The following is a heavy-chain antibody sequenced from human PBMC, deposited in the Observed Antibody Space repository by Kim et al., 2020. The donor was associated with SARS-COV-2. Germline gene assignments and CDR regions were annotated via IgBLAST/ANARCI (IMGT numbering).Heavy chain of an antibody. CDR3: ANAAFRGGTFGYFHS. CDR2: VGGRGVTT. V-gene: IGHV3-23*01. CDR1: GFTFSTYA. J-gene: IGHJ1*01. D-gene: IGHD2-15*01. Sequence: GGSLRLSCAASGFTFSTYAMNWVRQAPGKGLEWVSAVGGRGVTTYYADSVKGRFTISRDNSKNTLYLQMNSLRVEDTAVYFCANAAFRGGTFGYFHSWGQGTLVTVSS.